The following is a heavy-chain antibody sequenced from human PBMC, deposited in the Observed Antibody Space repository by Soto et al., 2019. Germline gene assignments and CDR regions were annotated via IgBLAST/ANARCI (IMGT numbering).Heavy chain of an antibody. Sequence: SETLFLTCAVSGGSISSGDYYWTWIRQTPGKGLEWIGYVYYSGNTNYNPSLKSRVSISVDMSKNQFSLKLSSVTAADTAVYYCAREGTLGYCSSTSCYTYYYYGMDVWGQGTTVTVSS. CDR2: VYYSGNT. CDR3: AREGTLGYCSSTSCYTYYYYGMDV. CDR1: GGSISSGDYY. D-gene: IGHD2-2*01. J-gene: IGHJ6*02. V-gene: IGHV4-61*08.